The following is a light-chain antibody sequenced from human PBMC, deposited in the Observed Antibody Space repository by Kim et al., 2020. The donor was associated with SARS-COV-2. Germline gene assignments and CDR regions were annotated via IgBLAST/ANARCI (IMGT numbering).Light chain of an antibody. CDR2: GKS. CDR3: NSRDSSGNHWV. V-gene: IGLV3-19*01. J-gene: IGLJ3*02. Sequence: ALGQTIRITGKVDSIRSYFASWYRQKPGQAHVMGTYGKSNRPSGIPDRFSGSNSGNTASLTIIGAQAEDEADYYCNSRDSSGNHWVFVGGTKVTVL. CDR1: SIRSYF.